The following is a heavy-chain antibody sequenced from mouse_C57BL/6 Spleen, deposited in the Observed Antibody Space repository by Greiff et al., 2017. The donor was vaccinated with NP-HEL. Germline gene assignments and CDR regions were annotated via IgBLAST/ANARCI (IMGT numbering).Heavy chain of an antibody. CDR2: ISDGGSYT. D-gene: IGHD2-3*01. J-gene: IGHJ2*01. CDR3: AGGGGYYYFDY. Sequence: EVQVVESGGGLVKPGGSLKLSCAASGFTFSSYAMSWVRQTPEKRLEWVATISDGGSYTYYPDNVKGRFTISRDNAKNNLYLQMSHLKSEDTAMYYCAGGGGYYYFDYWGQGTTLTVSS. CDR1: GFTFSSYA. V-gene: IGHV5-4*01.